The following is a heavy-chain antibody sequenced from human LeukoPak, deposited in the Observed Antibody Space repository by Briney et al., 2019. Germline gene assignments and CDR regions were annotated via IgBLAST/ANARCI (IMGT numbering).Heavy chain of an antibody. V-gene: IGHV3-7*01. CDR1: GFTFSSYW. Sequence: HPGGSLRLSCAASGFTFSSYWMSWVCQAPGKGLEWVANIKQDGSGKYYVDSVKGRFTISRDNAKNSLYLQMNSLRAEDTAVYYCAREESGSGSYYWWFDPWGQGTLVTVSS. D-gene: IGHD3-10*01. CDR3: AREESGSGSYYWWFDP. CDR2: IKQDGSGK. J-gene: IGHJ5*02.